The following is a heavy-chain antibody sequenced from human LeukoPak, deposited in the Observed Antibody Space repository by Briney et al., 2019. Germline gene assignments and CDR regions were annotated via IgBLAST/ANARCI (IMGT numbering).Heavy chain of an antibody. CDR2: IYPGDSDT. CDR3: ARGWYYGSGSYYKSPGGAFDI. V-gene: IGHV5-51*01. CDR1: GYIFTNYW. D-gene: IGHD3-10*01. Sequence: GESLKISCKGSGYIFTNYWIGWVRQMPGKGLEWMGIIYPGDSDTRYSPSFQGQVTISADKSITTAYLPWSSLKASDTAMYYCARGWYYGSGSYYKSPGGAFDIWGQGTMVTVSS. J-gene: IGHJ3*02.